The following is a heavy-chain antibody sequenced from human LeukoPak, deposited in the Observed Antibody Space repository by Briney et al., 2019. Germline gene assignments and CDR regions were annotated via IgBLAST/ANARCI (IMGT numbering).Heavy chain of an antibody. D-gene: IGHD2-15*01. CDR2: ISAYNGNT. CDR1: VYTFTSYG. CDR3: ARDSVVVVAASENDFYYYYYYGMDV. J-gene: IGHJ6*02. Sequence: GASVKVSCKASVYTFTSYGISWLRQAPGQGLEWMGWISAYNGNTNYAHKLQGRVTMTTDTSTSTAYMELRSLRSDDRAVYYCARDSVVVVAASENDFYYYYYYGMDVWGQGTTVTASS. V-gene: IGHV1-18*01.